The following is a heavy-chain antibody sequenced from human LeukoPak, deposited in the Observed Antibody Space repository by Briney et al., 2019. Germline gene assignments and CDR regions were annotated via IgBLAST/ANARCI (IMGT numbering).Heavy chain of an antibody. V-gene: IGHV3-66*02. J-gene: IGHJ4*02. D-gene: IGHD6-13*01. CDR1: GFTFSSYA. CDR2: IYSGGST. Sequence: GGSLRLSCAASGFTFSSYAMSWVRQAPGKGLEWVSVIYSGGSTYYADSVKGRFTISRDNSKNTLYLQMNSLRAEDTAVYYCARDGRGSSWDYWGQGTLVTVSS. CDR3: ARDGRGSSWDY.